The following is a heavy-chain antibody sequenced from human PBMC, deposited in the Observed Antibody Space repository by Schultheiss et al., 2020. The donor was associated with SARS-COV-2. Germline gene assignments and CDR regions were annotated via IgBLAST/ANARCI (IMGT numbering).Heavy chain of an antibody. CDR3: ARDQTTAAAGGNWFDP. Sequence: SVKVSCKASGGTFSSYAISWVRQAPGQGLEWMGGIIPIFGTANYAQKFQGRVTITADESTSTAYMELSSLRSEDTAVYYCARDQTTAAAGGNWFDPWGQGTLVTVSS. D-gene: IGHD6-13*01. J-gene: IGHJ5*02. CDR2: IIPIFGTA. V-gene: IGHV1-69*13. CDR1: GGTFSSYA.